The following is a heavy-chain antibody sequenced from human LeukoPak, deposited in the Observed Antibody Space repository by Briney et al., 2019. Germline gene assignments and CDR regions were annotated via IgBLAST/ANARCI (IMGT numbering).Heavy chain of an antibody. CDR1: GGTFSSYA. V-gene: IGHV1-69*13. D-gene: IGHD4-17*01. CDR2: IIPIFGTA. Sequence: ASVKVSCKASGGTFSSYAISWVRQAPGQGLEWMGGIIPIFGTANYAQKFQGRVTITADESTSTAHMELSSLRSEDTAVYYCAIHDYEVDWFDPWGQGTLVTVSS. J-gene: IGHJ5*02. CDR3: AIHDYEVDWFDP.